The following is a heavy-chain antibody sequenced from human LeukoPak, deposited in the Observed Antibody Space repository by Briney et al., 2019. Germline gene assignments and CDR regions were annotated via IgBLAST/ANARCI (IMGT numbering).Heavy chain of an antibody. D-gene: IGHD2-21*02. CDR3: ARDCGGDCGDYFDY. Sequence: SETLSLTRTVSGGSISSGSYYWSWIRQPAGKGLEWIGRIYTSGSTNYNPSLKSRVTISVDTSKNQFSLKLSSVTAADTAVYYCARDCGGDCGDYFDYWGQGTLVTVSS. CDR1: GGSISSGSYY. V-gene: IGHV4-61*02. CDR2: IYTSGST. J-gene: IGHJ4*02.